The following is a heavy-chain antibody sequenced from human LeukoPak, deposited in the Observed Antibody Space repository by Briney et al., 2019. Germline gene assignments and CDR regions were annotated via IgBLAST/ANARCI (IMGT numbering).Heavy chain of an antibody. D-gene: IGHD6-19*01. CDR2: ISGSSGST. V-gene: IGHV3-23*01. J-gene: IGHJ4*02. CDR3: ARVGSSGWYAYDY. CDR1: GFTFSNYA. Sequence: GGSLRLSCAASGFAASGFTFSNYAMNWVRQAPGKGLEWVSGISGSSGSTYFADSVKGRFTISRDNSKNTLYLQMNSLRAEDTAVYYCARVGSSGWYAYDYWGQGTLVTVSS.